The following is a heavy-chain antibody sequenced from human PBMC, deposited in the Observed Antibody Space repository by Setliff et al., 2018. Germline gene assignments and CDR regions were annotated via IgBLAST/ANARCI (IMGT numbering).Heavy chain of an antibody. V-gene: IGHV4-61*09. CDR2: FYTSGNT. CDR3: AREVGYYDSSGYPDV. Sequence: SETLSLTCTVSGDSISSGYYYWTWIRQSAGRGLEWIGHFYTSGNTNYNPSLKSRVTISVDTSKNQFSLKLSSVTAADTAAYYCAREVGYYDSSGYPDVWGKGTTVTVSS. D-gene: IGHD3-22*01. CDR1: GDSISSGYYY. J-gene: IGHJ6*04.